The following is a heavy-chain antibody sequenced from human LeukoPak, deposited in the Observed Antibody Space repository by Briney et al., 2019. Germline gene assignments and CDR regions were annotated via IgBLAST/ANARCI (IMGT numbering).Heavy chain of an antibody. CDR3: ATSLGGSSGLDY. D-gene: IGHD1-26*01. J-gene: IGHJ4*02. V-gene: IGHV1-2*02. CDR2: INPNSGGT. Sequence: GASVKVSCKASGYTFTGYYMHWVRQAPGQGLEWMGWINPNSGGTNYAQKFQGRVTMTRDMSISTAYMELSRLRSDDTAVYYCATSLGGSSGLDYWGQGTLVTVSS. CDR1: GYTFTGYY.